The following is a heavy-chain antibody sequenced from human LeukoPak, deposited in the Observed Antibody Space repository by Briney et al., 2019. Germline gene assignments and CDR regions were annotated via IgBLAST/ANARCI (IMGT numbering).Heavy chain of an antibody. V-gene: IGHV1-2*04. J-gene: IGHJ3*02. Sequence: ASVTVSCKASGYTFTGYYMQWVRQAPGQGLEGMGWINPNSGDTNYAQKFQGWVTMTRDTSISTAYMELSRLRSDDTAVYYCARASPPYGDDAFDIWGQGTMVTVSS. CDR3: ARASPPYGDDAFDI. CDR2: INPNSGDT. D-gene: IGHD4-17*01. CDR1: GYTFTGYY.